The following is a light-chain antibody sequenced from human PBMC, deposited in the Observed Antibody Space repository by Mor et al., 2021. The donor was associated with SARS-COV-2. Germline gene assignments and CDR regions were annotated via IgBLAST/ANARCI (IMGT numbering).Light chain of an antibody. Sequence: PKSLIYAAFSVHIGVPSRFSGSGSGTDFTLTISSLQPEDFATYYCQQYNAYPRTFGQGTKVEIK. CDR3: QQYNAYPRT. J-gene: IGKJ1*01. CDR2: AAF. V-gene: IGKV1-16*01.